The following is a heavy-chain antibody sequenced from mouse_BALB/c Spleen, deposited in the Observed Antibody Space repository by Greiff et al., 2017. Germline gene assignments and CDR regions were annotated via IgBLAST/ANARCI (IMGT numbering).Heavy chain of an antibody. CDR3: TSDHYYAMDY. V-gene: IGHV6-6*02. CDR1: GFTFSNYW. CDR2: IRLKSNNYAT. Sequence: EVKVEESGGGLVQPGGSMKLSCVASGFTFSNYWMNWVRQSPEKGLEWVAEIRLKSNNYATHYAESVKGRFTISRDDSKSSVYLQMNNLRAEDTGIYYCTSDHYYAMDYWGQGTSVTVSS. J-gene: IGHJ4*01.